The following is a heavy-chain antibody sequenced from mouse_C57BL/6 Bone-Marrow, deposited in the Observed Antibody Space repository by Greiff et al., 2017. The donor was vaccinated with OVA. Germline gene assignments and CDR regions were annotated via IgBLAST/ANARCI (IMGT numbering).Heavy chain of an antibody. V-gene: IGHV1-5*01. CDR2: IYPGNSDT. J-gene: IGHJ1*03. CDR1: GYTFTSYW. D-gene: IGHD1-1*01. Sequence: VQLQQSGTVLARPGASVKMSCKTSGYTFTSYWMHWVKQRPGQGLEWIGAIYPGNSDTSYNQKFKGKANLTAVTSASTAYMELDSLTMEDSAVYYCTRPYGSTDWGTGTTVTVSS. CDR3: TRPYGSTD.